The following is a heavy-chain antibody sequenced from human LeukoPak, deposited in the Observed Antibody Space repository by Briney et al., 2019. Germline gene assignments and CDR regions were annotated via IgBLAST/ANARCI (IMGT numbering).Heavy chain of an antibody. D-gene: IGHD3-10*01. CDR1: GGSSSGYY. J-gene: IGHJ5*02. CDR2: INHSGST. Sequence: SETLSLTCAVYGGSSSGYYWSWIRQPPGKGLEWIGEINHSGSTNYNPSLKSRVTISVDTSKNQFSLKLSSVTAADTAVYYCARVRRRYYGSGSYYDNNWFDPWGQGTLVTVSS. CDR3: ARVRRRYYGSGSYYDNNWFDP. V-gene: IGHV4-34*01.